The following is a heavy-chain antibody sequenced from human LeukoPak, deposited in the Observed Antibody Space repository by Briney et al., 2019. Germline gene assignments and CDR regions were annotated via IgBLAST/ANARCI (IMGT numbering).Heavy chain of an antibody. CDR2: IIPIFGTA. J-gene: IGHJ6*02. CDR1: GGTFSSYA. V-gene: IGHV1-69*13. D-gene: IGHD3-22*01. CDR3: ARKRSGSSGYYYYYYYGMDV. Sequence: GASVKVSCKASGGTFSSYAISWVRQAPGQGLEWMGGIIPIFGTANYAQKFQGRVTITADESTSTAYMELSSLRSEDTAVYYCARKRSGSSGYYYYYYYGMDVWGQGTTVTVSS.